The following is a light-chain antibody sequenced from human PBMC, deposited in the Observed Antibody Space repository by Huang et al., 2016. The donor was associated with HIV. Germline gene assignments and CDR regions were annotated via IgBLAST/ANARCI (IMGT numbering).Light chain of an antibody. CDR3: QQYDNWPPIT. V-gene: IGKV3-15*01. CDR1: QSVSSN. CDR2: GAS. J-gene: IGKJ3*01. Sequence: EIVMTQSPATLSVSPGERATLACRASQSVSSNLAWYQQKPGQAPRLLIYGASTRATGIPARFSGSGSGTEFTLTISSLQSEDFAVYYCQQYDNWPPITFGPGTRVDIK.